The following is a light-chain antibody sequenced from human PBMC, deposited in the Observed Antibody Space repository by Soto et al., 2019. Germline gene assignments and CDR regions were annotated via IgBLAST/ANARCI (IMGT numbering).Light chain of an antibody. Sequence: EIVVTQSPGTLSVSPGEGATLSCRASESVRTNLAWYQQKPGQAPRLLIYDASNRATGIPARFSGSGSGTDFTLIISRLEPEDFAVYYCQQRSNWPPITFGQGTRLEIK. CDR2: DAS. CDR1: ESVRTN. V-gene: IGKV3-11*01. J-gene: IGKJ5*01. CDR3: QQRSNWPPIT.